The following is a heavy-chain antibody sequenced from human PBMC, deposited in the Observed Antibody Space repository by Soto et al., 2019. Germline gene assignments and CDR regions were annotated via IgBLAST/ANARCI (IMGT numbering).Heavy chain of an antibody. J-gene: IGHJ4*02. Sequence: AGSLRLSCAASGFTFSSYDMHWVRQATGKGLEWVSAIGTAGDTYYPGSVKGRFTISRENAKNSLYLQMNSLRAGDTAVYYCARGTPTSGWYYFDYWGQETLVTVSS. D-gene: IGHD6-19*01. CDR2: IGTAGDT. CDR1: GFTFSSYD. CDR3: ARGTPTSGWYYFDY. V-gene: IGHV3-13*01.